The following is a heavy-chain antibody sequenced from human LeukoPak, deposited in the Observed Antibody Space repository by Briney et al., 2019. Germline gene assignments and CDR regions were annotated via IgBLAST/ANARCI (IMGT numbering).Heavy chain of an antibody. Sequence: GGSLRLSCAASGFTFSTYWMTWVRQAPGKGLEWVANIKQDGSEKNYVDSVKGRFTISRDNAKNSLYLQMSNLRAEDTAVYFCARGGGLDVWGQGATVTVSS. D-gene: IGHD3-16*01. CDR3: ARGGGLDV. CDR2: IKQDGSEK. CDR1: GFTFSTYW. V-gene: IGHV3-7*03. J-gene: IGHJ6*02.